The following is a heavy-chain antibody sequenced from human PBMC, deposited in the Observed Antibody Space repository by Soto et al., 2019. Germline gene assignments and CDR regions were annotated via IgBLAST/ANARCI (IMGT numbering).Heavy chain of an antibody. CDR2: INPSGGST. D-gene: IGHD6-19*01. CDR3: ARDIRIAVAGTPPYYYYYGMDV. V-gene: IGHV1-46*01. J-gene: IGHJ6*02. CDR1: GYTFTSYY. Sequence: ASVKVSCKASGYTFTSYYMHWVRQAPGQGLEWMGIINPSGGSTSYAQKFQGRVTMTRDTSTSTVYMELSSLRSEDTAVYCCARDIRIAVAGTPPYYYYYGMDVWGQGTTVTVS.